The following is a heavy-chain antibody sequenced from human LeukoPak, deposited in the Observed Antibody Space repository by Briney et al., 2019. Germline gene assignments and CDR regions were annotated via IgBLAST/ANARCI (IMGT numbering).Heavy chain of an antibody. CDR3: ARYGSGSYYHY. J-gene: IGHJ4*02. V-gene: IGHV3-64*01. CDR1: GFTFCDYA. CDR2: ISTDGGGT. D-gene: IGHD3-10*01. Sequence: PGGSLRLSCAASGFTFCDYAMHWVRQAPGKGLEYVSAISTDGGGTYYVNSVKGRFTISRDNSKNTLYLQMGSLRAEDMAVYYCARYGSGSYYHYWGQGTLVTVSS.